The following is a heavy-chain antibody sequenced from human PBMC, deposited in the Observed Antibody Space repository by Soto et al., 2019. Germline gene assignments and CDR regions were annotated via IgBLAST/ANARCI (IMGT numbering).Heavy chain of an antibody. V-gene: IGHV2-70*01. CDR2: IDWDDDK. CDR3: ARTYTPSSSSSYYQYGMDV. D-gene: IGHD6-6*01. CDR1: GFSLSTSGMC. J-gene: IGHJ6*02. Sequence: GSGPTLVNPTQTLTLTCTFSGFSLSTSGMCESWIRQPPGKALEWLALIDWDDDKYYSTSLKTRLTISKDTSKNQVVLTMTNMDPVDTATYYCARTYTPSSSSSYYQYGMDVWGQGTTVTVSS.